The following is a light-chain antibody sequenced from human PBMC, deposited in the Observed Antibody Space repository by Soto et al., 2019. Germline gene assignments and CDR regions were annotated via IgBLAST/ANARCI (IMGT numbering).Light chain of an antibody. CDR1: SSNIGNNY. CDR2: DNN. V-gene: IGLV1-51*01. Sequence: QSVLTQPPSVSAAPGQKVTISCSGSSSNIGNNYVSWYQQLPGTAPKLLIYDNNNRPSGIPDRFSGSKSGTSATLGITGLQTGDEDDYYCGTWDSSLSAGVVFGGGTKVTVL. CDR3: GTWDSSLSAGVV. J-gene: IGLJ3*02.